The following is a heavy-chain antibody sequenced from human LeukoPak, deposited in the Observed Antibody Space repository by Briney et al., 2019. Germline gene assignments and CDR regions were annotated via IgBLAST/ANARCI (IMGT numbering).Heavy chain of an antibody. J-gene: IGHJ4*02. CDR3: ARGYYDSSGYYHFDY. D-gene: IGHD3-22*01. CDR1: GGTFSSYA. Sequence: ASVKVSCKASGGTFSSYAISWVRQAPGQGIEWMGGIIPIFGTANYAQKFQGRVTITTDESTSTAYMELSSLRSEDTAVYYCARGYYDSSGYYHFDYWGQGTLVTVSS. CDR2: IIPIFGTA. V-gene: IGHV1-69*05.